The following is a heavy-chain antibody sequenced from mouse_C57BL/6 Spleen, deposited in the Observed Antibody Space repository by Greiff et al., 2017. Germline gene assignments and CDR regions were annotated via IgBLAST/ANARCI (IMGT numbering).Heavy chain of an antibody. CDR1: GYTFTSYW. CDR3: ARMGSNYLLYAMDY. D-gene: IGHD2-5*01. J-gene: IGHJ4*01. V-gene: IGHV1-55*01. CDR2: IYPGSGST. Sequence: QVQLQQPGAELVKPGASVKMSCKASGYTFTSYWITWVKQRPGQGLEWIGEIYPGSGSTNYNEKFKSKATLTVDTSSSTAYMQLSSLTSEDSAVYYCARMGSNYLLYAMDYWGQGTSVTVSS.